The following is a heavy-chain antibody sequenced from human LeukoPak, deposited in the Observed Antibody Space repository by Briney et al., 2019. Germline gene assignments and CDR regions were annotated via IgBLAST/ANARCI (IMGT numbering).Heavy chain of an antibody. V-gene: IGHV3-21*01. CDR1: GFTFSSYS. D-gene: IGHD6-6*01. J-gene: IGHJ4*02. CDR3: ARDWVSSYTSFDY. CDR2: ISSSSSYI. Sequence: NTGGSLRLSCAASGFTFSSYSMNWVRQAPGKGLEWVSSISSSSSYIYYADSVKGRFTISRDNAKNSLYLQMNSLRAEDTAVYYCARDWVSSYTSFDYWGQGTLVTVSS.